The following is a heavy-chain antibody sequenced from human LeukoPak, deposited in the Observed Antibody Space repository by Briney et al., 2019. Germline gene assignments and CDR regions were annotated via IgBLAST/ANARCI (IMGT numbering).Heavy chain of an antibody. Sequence: ASVKVSCKASCYTFTNYAISWVRQAPGQGLEWMGWISISNGNTNYAQKVQGRVTMTTDTSTNTAYMELRSLTSDDTAVYYCARRSMTSALSHFDYWGQGTLVTVSS. J-gene: IGHJ4*02. CDR3: ARRSMTSALSHFDY. V-gene: IGHV1-18*04. D-gene: IGHD4-17*01. CDR2: ISISNGNT. CDR1: CYTFTNYA.